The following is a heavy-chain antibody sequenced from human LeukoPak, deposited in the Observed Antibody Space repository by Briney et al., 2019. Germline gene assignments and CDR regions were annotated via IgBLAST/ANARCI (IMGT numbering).Heavy chain of an antibody. Sequence: PGGSLRLSCTASGFTFGDYAMSWVRQAPGKGLEWVGFIRSKAYGGTTEYAASVKGRFTISRDDSKSIAYLQMNSLKTEDTAVYYCTRDCGSTSCYTNNYYYYYMDVWGKGTTVTVSS. D-gene: IGHD2-2*02. V-gene: IGHV3-49*04. J-gene: IGHJ6*03. CDR2: IRSKAYGGTT. CDR3: TRDCGSTSCYTNNYYYYYMDV. CDR1: GFTFGDYA.